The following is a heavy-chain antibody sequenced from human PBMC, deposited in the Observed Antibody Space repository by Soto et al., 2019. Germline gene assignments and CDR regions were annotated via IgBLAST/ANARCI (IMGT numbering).Heavy chain of an antibody. CDR1: CGSVSSGSYY. CDR3: ARVAGVEMATIWGPHFDY. CDR2: IYYSGST. D-gene: IGHD2-21*01. J-gene: IGHJ4*02. Sequence: PSETLYLTCAVSCGSVSSGSYYWSWIRQPPGKGLEWIGYIYYSGSTNYNPSLKSRVTISVDTSKNQFSLKLSSVTAADTAVYYCARVAGVEMATIWGPHFDYWGQGTLVTVSS. V-gene: IGHV4-61*01.